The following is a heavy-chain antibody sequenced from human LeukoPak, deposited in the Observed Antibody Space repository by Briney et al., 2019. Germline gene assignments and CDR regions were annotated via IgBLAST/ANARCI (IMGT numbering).Heavy chain of an antibody. D-gene: IGHD3-22*01. V-gene: IGHV3-23*01. CDR3: AKYEAYDSSGYYYGD. J-gene: IGHJ4*02. Sequence: GGSLRLSCAAYGFTFSSYAMSWVRQAPGKGLEWVSAISGSGGSTYYADSVKGRFTISRDNSKNTLYLQMNSLRAEDTAVYYCAKYEAYDSSGYYYGDWGQGTLVTVSS. CDR1: GFTFSSYA. CDR2: ISGSGGST.